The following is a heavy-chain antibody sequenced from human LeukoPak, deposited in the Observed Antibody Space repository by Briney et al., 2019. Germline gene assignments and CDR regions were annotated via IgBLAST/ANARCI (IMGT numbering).Heavy chain of an antibody. Sequence: GGSLRLSCAASGFTFSSYGMHWVRQAPGKGLEWVAFIRYDGSNKYYADSVKGRFTISRDNSKNTLYLQMNSLRAEDTAVYYCARDGGSYYDILTGYYHAYYFDYWGQGTLVTVSS. CDR3: ARDGGSYYDILTGYYHAYYFDY. CDR2: IRYDGSNK. J-gene: IGHJ4*02. V-gene: IGHV3-30*02. D-gene: IGHD3-9*01. CDR1: GFTFSSYG.